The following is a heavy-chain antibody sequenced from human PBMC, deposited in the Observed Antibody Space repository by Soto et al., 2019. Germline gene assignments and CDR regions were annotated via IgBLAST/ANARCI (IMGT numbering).Heavy chain of an antibody. CDR3: AKAQKEEWLLPTLYYYYGMDV. J-gene: IGHJ6*02. CDR2: ISGSGGST. V-gene: IGHV3-23*01. Sequence: GGSLRLSCAASGFTFSSYAMSWVRQAPGKGLEWVSAISGSGGSTYYADSVKGRFTISRDNSKNTLYLQMNSPRAEDTAVYYCAKAQKEEWLLPTLYYYYGMDVWGQGTTVTVSS. D-gene: IGHD3-3*01. CDR1: GFTFSSYA.